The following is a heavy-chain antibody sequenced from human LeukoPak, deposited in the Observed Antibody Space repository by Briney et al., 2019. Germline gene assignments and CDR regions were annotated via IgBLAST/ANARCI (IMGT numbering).Heavy chain of an antibody. CDR2: IISGGST. Sequence: GGSLRLSCAASGFTFSTYAMNWVRQAPGKGLEWVSAIISGGSTYYADSVKGRFTISRDNSKNTLSLEMNSLRAEDTAVYYCVARYSSSPDNWGQGTLVTVSS. V-gene: IGHV3-23*01. J-gene: IGHJ4*02. CDR1: GFTFSTYA. CDR3: VARYSSSPDN. D-gene: IGHD6-13*01.